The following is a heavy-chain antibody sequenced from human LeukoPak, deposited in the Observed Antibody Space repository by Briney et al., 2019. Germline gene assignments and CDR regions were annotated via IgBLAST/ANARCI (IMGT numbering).Heavy chain of an antibody. D-gene: IGHD6-13*01. CDR1: GYTFTSYG. CDR2: IIPIFGTA. J-gene: IGHJ3*02. Sequence: GASVKVSCKASGYTFTSYGISWVRQAPGQGLEWMGGIIPIFGTANYAQKFQGRVTITADESTSTAYMELSSLRSEDTAVYYCARYYSSDAFDIWGQGTMVTVSS. V-gene: IGHV1-69*13. CDR3: ARYYSSDAFDI.